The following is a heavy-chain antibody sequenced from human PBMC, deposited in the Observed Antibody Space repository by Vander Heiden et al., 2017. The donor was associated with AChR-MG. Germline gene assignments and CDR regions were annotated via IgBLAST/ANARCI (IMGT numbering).Heavy chain of an antibody. V-gene: IGHV3-21*01. D-gene: IGHD5-18*01. Sequence: EVQLVESGGGLVKPGASLRLSGAASGFTFSSYSMNWVRQAPGKGLEWVSSLSRGSSSIYYADSVKGRFTISRDNAKNSLYLQMNSLRAEDTALYYCARGGAMVKYFDYWGQGTLVTVSS. CDR1: GFTFSSYS. CDR3: ARGGAMVKYFDY. CDR2: LSRGSSSI. J-gene: IGHJ4*02.